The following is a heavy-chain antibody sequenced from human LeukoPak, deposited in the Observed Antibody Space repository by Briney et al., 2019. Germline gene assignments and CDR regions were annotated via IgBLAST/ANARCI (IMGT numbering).Heavy chain of an antibody. CDR2: MNPNSGNT. D-gene: IGHD4-17*01. V-gene: IGHV1-8*01. J-gene: IGHJ4*02. CDR3: ATPLTTVTTNDY. Sequence: ASVKVSCKASGYTFTSYDINWVRQATGQGLEWMGWMNPNSGNTGYALKFQGRVTMTRNTSISTAYMELSSLRSEDTAVYYCATPLTTVTTNDYWGQGTLVTVSS. CDR1: GYTFTSYD.